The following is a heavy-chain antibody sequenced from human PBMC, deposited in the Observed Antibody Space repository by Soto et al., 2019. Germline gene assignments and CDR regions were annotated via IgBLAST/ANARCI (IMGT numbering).Heavy chain of an antibody. V-gene: IGHV3-30-3*01. Sequence: QVQLVESGGGVVQPGRSLRLSCAASGFTFSSYVMHWVRQTPGRGLEWVASISHDGNNKYYADSVKGRFTISRDNSENTLYLQMDSLRAEDTAVYYCARDDEGGSDCDLGYWGQGTLVTVSS. CDR1: GFTFSSYV. CDR3: ARDDEGGSDCDLGY. CDR2: ISHDGNNK. D-gene: IGHD1-26*01. J-gene: IGHJ4*02.